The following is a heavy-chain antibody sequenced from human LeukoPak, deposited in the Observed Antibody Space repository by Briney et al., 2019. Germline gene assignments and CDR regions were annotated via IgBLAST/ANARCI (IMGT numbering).Heavy chain of an antibody. V-gene: IGHV7-4-1*02. Sequence: ASVKVSCKASGYTFTSYAMNWVRQAPGQGLEWMGWINTNTGDPTYAQGFTGRFVFSLDTSVSTAYLQISSLKAEDTAVYYCARDTVTTYYYYYYMDVWGKGTTVTVSS. CDR2: INTNTGDP. J-gene: IGHJ6*03. CDR1: GYTFTSYA. D-gene: IGHD4-17*01. CDR3: ARDTVTTYYYYYYMDV.